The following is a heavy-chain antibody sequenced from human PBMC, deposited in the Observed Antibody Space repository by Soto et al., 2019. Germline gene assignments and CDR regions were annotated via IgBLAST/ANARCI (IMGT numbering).Heavy chain of an antibody. D-gene: IGHD5-12*01. J-gene: IGHJ4*02. CDR3: ARAISGYVT. CDR1: GINYNTYA. Sequence: QVQLVQSGAEMKKPGASVKLSCKTSGINYNTYAIHWVRQAPGQGLEWMGWINAGNGDTRYSQNFQGRVTLTRDTCASTVYMDLDSLKSGDTGVYYCARAISGYVTWGQGTLVTVSS. V-gene: IGHV1-3*01. CDR2: INAGNGDT.